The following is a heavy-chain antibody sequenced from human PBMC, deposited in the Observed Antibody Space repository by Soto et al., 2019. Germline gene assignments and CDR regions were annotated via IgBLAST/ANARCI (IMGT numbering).Heavy chain of an antibody. CDR3: ARARIAVAGHNWFDP. D-gene: IGHD6-19*01. Sequence: PGGSLRLSCAASGFTFSSYWMHWVRQAPGKGLVWVSRINSDGSSTSYADSVKGRFTISRDNAKNTLYLQMNSLRAEDTAVYYCARARIAVAGHNWFDPWGQGTLVTVSS. V-gene: IGHV3-74*01. J-gene: IGHJ5*02. CDR1: GFTFSSYW. CDR2: INSDGSST.